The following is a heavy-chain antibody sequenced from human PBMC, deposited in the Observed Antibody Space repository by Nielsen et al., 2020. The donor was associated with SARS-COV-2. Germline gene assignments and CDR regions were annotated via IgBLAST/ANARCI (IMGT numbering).Heavy chain of an antibody. V-gene: IGHV4-61*01. CDR1: GGSISSSSYY. Sequence: SETLSLTCTVSGGSISSSSYYWSWIRQPPGKGLEWIGYIYYSGSTNYNPSLKSRVTISVDTSKNQFSLKLSSVTAADTAVYYCAGALPRALGYMDVWGKGTTVTVSS. J-gene: IGHJ6*03. CDR2: IYYSGST. CDR3: AGALPRALGYMDV.